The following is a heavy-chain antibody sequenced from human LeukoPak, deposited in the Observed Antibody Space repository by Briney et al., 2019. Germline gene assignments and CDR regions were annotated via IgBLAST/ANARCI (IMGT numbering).Heavy chain of an antibody. J-gene: IGHJ3*02. Sequence: GESLKISCKDLGYNFTTYWIAWVRQMPGKGLEWVGIIYPGDSDTRYSPSFQGQVTISADKSISTAYLQWSSLKASDTAMYYCARDSPYSSGWRDAFDIWGQGTMVTVSS. CDR2: IYPGDSDT. CDR1: GYNFTTYW. CDR3: ARDSPYSSGWRDAFDI. V-gene: IGHV5-51*01. D-gene: IGHD6-19*01.